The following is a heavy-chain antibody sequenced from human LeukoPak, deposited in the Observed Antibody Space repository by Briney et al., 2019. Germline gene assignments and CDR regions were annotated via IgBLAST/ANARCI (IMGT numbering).Heavy chain of an antibody. CDR3: AKPIDGYNAADDY. V-gene: IGHV3-30*02. J-gene: IGHJ4*02. Sequence: GGSLRLSCAASGFTFSSYGMHWVRQAPGKGLEWVAFIRYDGSNKYYADSVKGRFTISRDNSKNTLYLQMNSLRAEDTAVYYCAKPIDGYNAADDYWGQGTLVTVSS. CDR1: GFTFSSYG. CDR2: IRYDGSNK. D-gene: IGHD5-24*01.